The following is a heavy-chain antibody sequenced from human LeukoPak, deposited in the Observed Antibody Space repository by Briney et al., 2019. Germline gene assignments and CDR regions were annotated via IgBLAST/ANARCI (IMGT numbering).Heavy chain of an antibody. V-gene: IGHV4-39*01. CDR3: ARHSGSGSLSRPFDP. Sequence: PSETLSLTCSVSGPSVTSGGFYWGWLRQPPGKGLEWIGPVYYTGSTYYNPSLKSRVTISIDTSKNQFSLSLRSLIAADTAVYYCARHSGSGSLSRPFDPWGQGTLVTVSS. D-gene: IGHD3-10*01. CDR2: VYYTGST. CDR1: GPSVTSGGFY. J-gene: IGHJ5*02.